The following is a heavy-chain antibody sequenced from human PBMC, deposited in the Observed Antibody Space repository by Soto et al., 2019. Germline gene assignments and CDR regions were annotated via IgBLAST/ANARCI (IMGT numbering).Heavy chain of an antibody. CDR1: GGSITTYY. J-gene: IGHJ1*01. Sequence: SETLSLTCTVSGGSITTYYWSWIRQSPGKGLEWIGFIYYNGATSYSPSLQGRVAIAIDTSKNQFSLTLSSVTAADSAIYYCATTYGASSGYIHQWSQGTLVTVSS. CDR2: IYYNGAT. V-gene: IGHV4-59*08. D-gene: IGHD2-15*01. CDR3: ATTYGASSGYIHQ.